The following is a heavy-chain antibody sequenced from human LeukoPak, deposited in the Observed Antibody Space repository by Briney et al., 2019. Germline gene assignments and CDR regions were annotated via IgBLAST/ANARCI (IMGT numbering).Heavy chain of an antibody. CDR3: ARGSGSSWFDL. D-gene: IGHD3-10*01. CDR2: INANSGGT. Sequence: ASVNVSFKASVYTFTYNYMHWVHQAPGQGLEWMGWINANSGGTKYAQKFQGRVTMTRDTSISTAYMELSSLRSDDTAVYYCARGSGSSWFDLWGQGTLVTVSS. CDR1: VYTFTYNY. J-gene: IGHJ5*02. V-gene: IGHV1-2*02.